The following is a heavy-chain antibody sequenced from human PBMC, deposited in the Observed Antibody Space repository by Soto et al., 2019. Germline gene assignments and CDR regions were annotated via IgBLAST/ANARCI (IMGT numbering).Heavy chain of an antibody. CDR1: GYSFTIYG. CDR3: ATDRGRSCIGGTCPFDY. D-gene: IGHD2-15*01. Sequence: QVKLVQSGAEVKKPGASVRVSCKASGYSFTIYGITWVRQAPGQGLEWMGWISTYDGNTNYAQNFQGRVSMARDTSTSTAYMELRSLRSDDTAVYYCATDRGRSCIGGTCPFDYWGQGTLVTVSS. V-gene: IGHV1-18*01. J-gene: IGHJ4*02. CDR2: ISTYDGNT.